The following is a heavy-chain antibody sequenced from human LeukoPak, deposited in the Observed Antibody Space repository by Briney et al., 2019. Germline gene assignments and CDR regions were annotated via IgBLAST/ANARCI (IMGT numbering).Heavy chain of an antibody. D-gene: IGHD3-10*01. CDR1: GFTFSDYF. Sequence: GGSLRLSCAASGFTFSDYFMIWIRQAPGKGLEWVSYISSSGVTIYYADSVKGRFTISRDNAKNSLSLQMNSLRAEDTAVYYCARGYFGSGSYYNLEYWGQGTLVTVSS. CDR2: ISSSGVTI. CDR3: ARGYFGSGSYYNLEY. V-gene: IGHV3-11*01. J-gene: IGHJ4*02.